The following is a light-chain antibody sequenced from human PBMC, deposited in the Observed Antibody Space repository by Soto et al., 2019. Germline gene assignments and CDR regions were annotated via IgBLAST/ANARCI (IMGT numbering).Light chain of an antibody. V-gene: IGKV3-20*01. J-gene: IGKJ4*01. CDR1: QSVSSTY. CDR3: QQYGGSPT. CDR2: GAS. Sequence: EIVLTQSPGTLSLSPGERATLSCRASQSVSSTYLAWYQQKPGQAPRLLIYGASRRATGIPDRFSGSVSGTDFTLAITRLEPEDFAVYYCQQYGGSPTFGGGTKVEIK.